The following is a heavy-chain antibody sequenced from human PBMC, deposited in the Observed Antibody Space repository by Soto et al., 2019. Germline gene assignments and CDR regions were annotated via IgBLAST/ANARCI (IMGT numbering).Heavy chain of an antibody. D-gene: IGHD3-10*01. CDR2: ISDGSSSI. V-gene: IGHV3-21*01. Sequence: PGGSLRLSCAASGFTFSSYAMHWVRQAPGKGLEWVSSISDGSSSINYADSVRGRFTISRDNAKNSLYLQMNNLSAEDTAVYFCARSYYDAGAYRFFDYWGQGTQVTVSS. J-gene: IGHJ4*02. CDR3: ARSYYDAGAYRFFDY. CDR1: GFTFSSYA.